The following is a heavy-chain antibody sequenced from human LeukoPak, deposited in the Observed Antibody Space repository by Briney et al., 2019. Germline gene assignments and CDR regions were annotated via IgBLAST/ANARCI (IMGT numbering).Heavy chain of an antibody. D-gene: IGHD2-21*01. V-gene: IGHV3-48*03. CDR2: ISSSAATI. CDR1: GFTFSSYE. J-gene: IGHJ3*02. Sequence: GGSLRLSCAASGFTFSSYEMNWVRQAPGKGLEWVSYISSSAATIYYADSVKGRFSISRDNAKNSLYLQMNSLRAEDTAVYYCAKEDYSGDDGDAFDIWGRGTMVTVSS. CDR3: AKEDYSGDDGDAFDI.